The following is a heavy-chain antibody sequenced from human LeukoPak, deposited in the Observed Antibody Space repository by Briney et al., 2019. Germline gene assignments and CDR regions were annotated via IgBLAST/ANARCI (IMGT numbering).Heavy chain of an antibody. J-gene: IGHJ4*02. CDR1: GFTFSSYA. Sequence: GGSLRLSCAASGFTFSSYAMSWVRQAPGKGLEWVSAISGSGGSTYYADSVKGRFTISRDNSKNTLYLQVNSLRAEDTAVYYCAKGKFGILTGDDYWGQGTLVTVSS. D-gene: IGHD3-9*01. CDR2: ISGSGGST. V-gene: IGHV3-23*01. CDR3: AKGKFGILTGDDY.